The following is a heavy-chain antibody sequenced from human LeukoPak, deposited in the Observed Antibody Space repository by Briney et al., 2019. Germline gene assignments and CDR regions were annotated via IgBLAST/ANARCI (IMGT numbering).Heavy chain of an antibody. V-gene: IGHV4-30-2*01. CDR3: ARDGGDILTGDYFDY. CDR2: IYHSGST. D-gene: IGHD3-9*01. Sequence: SQTLSLTCAVSGGSISSGGYSWSWIRQPPGKGLEWIGYIYHSGSTYYNPSLKSRVTLSVDRSKNQFSLKLSSVTAADTAVYYCARDGGDILTGDYFDYWGQGTLVTVSS. J-gene: IGHJ4*02. CDR1: GGSISSGGYS.